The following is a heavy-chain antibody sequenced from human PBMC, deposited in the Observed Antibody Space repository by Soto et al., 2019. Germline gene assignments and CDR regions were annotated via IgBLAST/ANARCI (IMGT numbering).Heavy chain of an antibody. CDR2: ISYDGSNK. CDR3: ARERITGTTPNFDY. D-gene: IGHD1-7*01. CDR1: GFTFSSYA. Sequence: QVQLVESGGGVVQPGRSLRLSCAASGFTFSSYAMHWVRQAPGKGLEWVAVISYDGSNKYYADSVKGRFTISRDNSKNTLYRQMNSLRAEDTAVYYCARERITGTTPNFDYWGQGTLVTVSS. V-gene: IGHV3-30-3*01. J-gene: IGHJ4*02.